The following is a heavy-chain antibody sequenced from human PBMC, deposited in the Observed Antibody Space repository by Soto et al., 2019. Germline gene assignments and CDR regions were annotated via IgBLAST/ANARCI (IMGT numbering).Heavy chain of an antibody. CDR3: AKDYNNYWSGYYAH. CDR1: GFTFNDHA. J-gene: IGHJ4*02. CDR2: ISWDSGIR. D-gene: IGHD3-3*01. Sequence: EVQLVESGGGLVQPGRSQRLSCAASGFTFNDHAMHWVRQAPGKGLEWVSSISWDSGIREYADSVKGRFTISRDNAKNSLYLEMNSLRAEDTALYYCAKDYNNYWSGYYAHWGQGTPVTVSS. V-gene: IGHV3-9*01.